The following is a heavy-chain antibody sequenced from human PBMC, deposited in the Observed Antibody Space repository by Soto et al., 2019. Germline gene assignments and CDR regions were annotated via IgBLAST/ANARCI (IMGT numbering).Heavy chain of an antibody. CDR1: GYTFSNHG. CDR3: ERVPQLFGSFYYYMDV. Sequence: QVQLLQSGAEVKKPGASVKVSCKASGYTFSNHGITWVRQAPGQGLEWMGWIGAYNGNTHYTQSLQGRVTMTTDTSTSTAYMTLRGLGSDDTAVYYCERVPQLFGSFYYYMDVWGNGNTVTVSS. V-gene: IGHV1-18*01. CDR2: IGAYNGNT. D-gene: IGHD2-2*01. J-gene: IGHJ6*03.